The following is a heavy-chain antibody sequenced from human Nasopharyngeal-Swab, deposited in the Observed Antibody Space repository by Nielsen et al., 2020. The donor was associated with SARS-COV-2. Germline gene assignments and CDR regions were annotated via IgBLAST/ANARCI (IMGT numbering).Heavy chain of an antibody. CDR3: TRDQRTFDWPPMDY. CDR2: ISYDGTNK. Sequence: GESLKISCAASGFIFSNYAMHWVRQAPGKGLEWVAVISYDGTNKYYEDSVKGRFTISRDNSKKTLYMQMNSPRAEDTGIYYCTRDQRTFDWPPMDYWGQGTLVTVSS. J-gene: IGHJ4*02. D-gene: IGHD3-9*01. CDR1: GFIFSNYA. V-gene: IGHV3-30*03.